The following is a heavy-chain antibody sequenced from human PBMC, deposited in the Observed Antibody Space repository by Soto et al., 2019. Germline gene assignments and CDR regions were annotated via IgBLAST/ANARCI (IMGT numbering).Heavy chain of an antibody. V-gene: IGHV3-66*01. J-gene: IGHJ4*02. CDR2: LYSSGST. CDR3: ARDDCTSTSCFAED. CDR1: GFTVSGNY. D-gene: IGHD2-2*01. Sequence: EVQLVESGGGLVQPGGSLRLSCAASGFTVSGNYMSWVRQAPGKGLEWVSILYSSGSTDYAASVKGRCTISVDNSKNTLHLQMNSLRVEDTAVYYCARDDCTSTSCFAEDWGQGTLVTVSS.